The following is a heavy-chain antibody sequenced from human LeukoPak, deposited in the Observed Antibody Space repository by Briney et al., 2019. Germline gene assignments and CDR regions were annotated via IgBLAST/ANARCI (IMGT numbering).Heavy chain of an antibody. D-gene: IGHD6-13*01. J-gene: IGHJ5*02. CDR2: IYYSGSN. CDR3: ARLNSSSWYENWFGP. CDR1: GGSISSYY. V-gene: IGHV4-59*08. Sequence: SETLSLTCTVSGGSISSYYWSWIRQPPGKGLEWIGYIYYSGSNNYNPSLKSRVTISVDTSKNQFSLKLSSVTTADTAVYYCARLNSSSWYENWFGPWGQGTLVTVSS.